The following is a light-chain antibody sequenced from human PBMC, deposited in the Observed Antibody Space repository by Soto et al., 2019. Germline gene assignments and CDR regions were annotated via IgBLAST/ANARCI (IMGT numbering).Light chain of an antibody. CDR3: QQSYSNQWT. CDR2: AAS. CDR1: QSISSY. V-gene: IGKV1-39*01. Sequence: IQMTQSPSSLSASVGDRVTITCRASQSISSYLNWYQQKPGKAPKILIYAASSLQSGVPSRFSGSGSGTDCTLTISSLQPEDFETYYCQQSYSNQWTFGQGTKVDIK. J-gene: IGKJ1*01.